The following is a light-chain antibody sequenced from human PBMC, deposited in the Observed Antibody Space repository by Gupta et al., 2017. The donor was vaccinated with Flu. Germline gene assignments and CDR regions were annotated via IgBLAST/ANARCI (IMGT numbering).Light chain of an antibody. CDR3: QSYDSSNLWV. CDR1: SGSIASNY. J-gene: IGLJ3*02. CDR2: EDN. Sequence: NFMLTQPHSVSESPGKTVTISCPRSSGSIASNYVQWYQQRPDSSPTTLFYEDNQSRSGVPDRFSGSIDSSSNAASLTISGRKTEDEADYYCQSYDSSNLWVFGGGTKLTVL. V-gene: IGLV6-57*01.